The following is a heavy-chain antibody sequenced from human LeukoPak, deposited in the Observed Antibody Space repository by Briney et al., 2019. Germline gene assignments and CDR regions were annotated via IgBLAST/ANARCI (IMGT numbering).Heavy chain of an antibody. D-gene: IGHD6-19*01. CDR3: AGYSSGWFGAFDI. J-gene: IGHJ3*02. Sequence: PGGSLRLSCAASGFTFSDYYMSWLPQAPGKGLEWVSYISSSGSTIYYADSVKGRFTISRDNAKNSLYLQMNSLRAEDTAVYYCAGYSSGWFGAFDIWGQGTMVTVSS. CDR2: ISSSGSTI. V-gene: IGHV3-11*04. CDR1: GFTFSDYY.